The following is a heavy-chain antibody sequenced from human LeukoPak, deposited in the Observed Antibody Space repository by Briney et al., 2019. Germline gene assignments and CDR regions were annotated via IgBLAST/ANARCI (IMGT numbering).Heavy chain of an antibody. Sequence: PSETLSLTCTVSGDSISRYYWSWIRQPPGKGLEWIGEINHSGSTNYNPSLKSRVTISVDTSKNQFSLKLSSVTAADTAVYYCARDRSGSWCDAFDLWGQRTMVTVSS. CDR1: GDSISRYY. CDR3: ARDRSGSWCDAFDL. V-gene: IGHV4-34*01. CDR2: INHSGST. J-gene: IGHJ3*01. D-gene: IGHD6-13*01.